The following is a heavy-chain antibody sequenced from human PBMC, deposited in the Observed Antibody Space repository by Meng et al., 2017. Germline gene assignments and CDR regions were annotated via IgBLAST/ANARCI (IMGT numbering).Heavy chain of an antibody. J-gene: IGHJ4*02. CDR1: GYTFTSYA. CDR2: INPNSGGT. V-gene: IGHV1-2*02. CDR3: YGDYSQGPN. D-gene: IGHD4-17*01. Sequence: QVQLVQSWSELKKPGASVTFSCKASGYTFTSYAMNWVRQAPGQGLEWMGWINPNSGGTNYAQKFQGRVTMTRDTSISTAYMELSRLRSDDTAVYYCYGDYSQGPNWGQETLVTVSS.